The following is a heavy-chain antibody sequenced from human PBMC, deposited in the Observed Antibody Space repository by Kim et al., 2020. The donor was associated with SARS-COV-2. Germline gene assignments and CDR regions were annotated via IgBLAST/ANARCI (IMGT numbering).Heavy chain of an antibody. J-gene: IGHJ6*02. V-gene: IGHV1-69*10. CDR2: VIPILGIA. D-gene: IGHD3-10*01. Sequence: SVKVSCKASRGTFNSYSMSWVRQAPGQGLRWMGRVIPILGIAHDAQQFQGRVTNAADQSTSTAHGELSSLQCYVTAVYYCARYGSGRYYYYYDMDGLG. CDR1: RGTFNSYS. CDR3: ARYGSGRYYYYYDMDG.